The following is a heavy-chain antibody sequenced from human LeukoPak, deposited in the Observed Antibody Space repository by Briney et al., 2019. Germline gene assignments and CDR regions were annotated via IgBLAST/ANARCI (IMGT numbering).Heavy chain of an antibody. J-gene: IGHJ4*02. Sequence: GGSLRLSCAASGFTFSSYWMSWVRQAPGKGLEWVANIKQDGSEKYYVDPVKGRFTISRDNAKNSLYLQMNSLRAEDTAVYYCARGPWATVTSSLIDYWGQGTLVTVSS. CDR2: IKQDGSEK. CDR3: ARGPWATVTSSLIDY. D-gene: IGHD4-17*01. V-gene: IGHV3-7*01. CDR1: GFTFSSYW.